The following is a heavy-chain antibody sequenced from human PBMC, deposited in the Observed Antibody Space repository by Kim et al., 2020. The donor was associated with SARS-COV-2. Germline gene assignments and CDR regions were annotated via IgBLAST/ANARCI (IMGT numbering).Heavy chain of an antibody. J-gene: IGHJ4*02. CDR2: ISGYNGNT. V-gene: IGHV1-18*04. D-gene: IGHD6-13*01. CDR3: ARAAATWYPQGDY. Sequence: ASVKVSCKASGYTFTSYGINWVRQAPGQGLEWMGWISGYNGNTNYAQRLQGRVTMTTDTSTSTAYMELRSLRSDDTAVYYCARAAATWYPQGDYWGQGTLVTVSS. CDR1: GYTFTSYG.